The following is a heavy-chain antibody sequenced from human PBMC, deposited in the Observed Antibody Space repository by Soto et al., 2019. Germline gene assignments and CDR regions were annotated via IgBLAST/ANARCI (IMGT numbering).Heavy chain of an antibody. J-gene: IGHJ4*02. CDR3: ATSYGSGSQAFDY. CDR1: GDTFSSYT. V-gene: IGHV1-69*02. Sequence: QVHLVQSGAELKKPGSSVRVSCKASGDTFSSYTINWVRQAPGLGLEWMGRTIPILSMSNYALKFKGRPTITADKSTSTANMELSSLRSEDTAMYSCATSYGSGSQAFDYGGQGALVTVSS. CDR2: TIPILSMS. D-gene: IGHD3-10*01.